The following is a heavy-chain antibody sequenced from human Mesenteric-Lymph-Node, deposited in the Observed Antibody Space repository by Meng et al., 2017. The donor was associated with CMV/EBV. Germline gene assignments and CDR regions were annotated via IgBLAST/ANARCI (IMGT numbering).Heavy chain of an antibody. V-gene: IGHV3-33*06. J-gene: IGHJ6*02. CDR2: IWYDGSNK. D-gene: IGHD2-21*01. CDR3: AKGDSGLLGYYYYGMDV. CDR1: FPFVSHG. Sequence: FPFVSHGMHWFRQAPGKGLEWVAVIWYDGSNKYYADSVKGRFTISRDNSKNTLYLQMNSLRAEDTAVYYCAKGDSGLLGYYYYGMDVWGQGTTVTVSS.